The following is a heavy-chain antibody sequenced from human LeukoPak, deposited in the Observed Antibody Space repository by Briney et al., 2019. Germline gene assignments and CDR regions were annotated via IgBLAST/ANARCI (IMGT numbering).Heavy chain of an antibody. D-gene: IGHD2-21*01. CDR1: GVTFSRPW. Sequence: PGGSLRLSCVACGVTFSRPWMDWVRQAPGKGLEWVANIKEDGSQTYYVDSAKGRFTISRDNAKNSLYLQMDSLRVEDTAIYYCANSLDYWGRGTLVTVSS. J-gene: IGHJ4*02. V-gene: IGHV3-7*01. CDR2: IKEDGSQT. CDR3: ANSLDY.